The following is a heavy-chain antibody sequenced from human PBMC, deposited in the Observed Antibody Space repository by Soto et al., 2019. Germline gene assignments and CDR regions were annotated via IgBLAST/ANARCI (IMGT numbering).Heavy chain of an antibody. V-gene: IGHV1-18*01. CDR3: ARISLGPPPPDPFDI. D-gene: IGHD1-26*01. CDR1: GYTFTKFG. J-gene: IGHJ3*02. Sequence: ASVKVSCKASGYTFTKFGISWVRQAPGQGLEWLGWLSTYRKDRNYAQRVQDRVSMTTDTSTSTAYMELRTLISDDTSLYYCARISLGPPPPDPFDIWGQGTMVTVPS. CDR2: LSTYRKDR.